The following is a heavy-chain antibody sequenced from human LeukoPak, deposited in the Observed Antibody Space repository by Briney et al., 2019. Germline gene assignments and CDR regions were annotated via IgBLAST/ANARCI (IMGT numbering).Heavy chain of an antibody. CDR1: GFTFSSYA. CDR3: ARSVEAYYFDY. J-gene: IGHJ4*02. D-gene: IGHD1-1*01. V-gene: IGHV3-30-3*01. Sequence: GGSLRLSCAASGFTFSSYAMHWVRQAPGKGLEWVAVISYDGSNKYYADSVKGRFTISRDNSKNTLYLQMNSLRAEDTAVYYCARSVEAYYFDYWGQGTLVTVSS. CDR2: ISYDGSNK.